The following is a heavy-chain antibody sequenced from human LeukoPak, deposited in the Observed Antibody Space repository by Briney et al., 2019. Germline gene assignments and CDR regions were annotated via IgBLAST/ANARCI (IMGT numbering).Heavy chain of an antibody. CDR3: ARLLRVGYCSTTTCTWFDP. Sequence: PWETLSLTCAVYGVSFSGYYWRWIRQPPGKGVEWIGSIYYSGSTYYRPSLKSPVTISVGTSKHQSSLKLSSVTAADTAVYYCARLLRVGYCSTTTCTWFDPWGQGTLVTVSS. J-gene: IGHJ5*02. D-gene: IGHD2-2*03. CDR2: IYYSGST. V-gene: IGHV4-34*01. CDR1: GVSFSGYY.